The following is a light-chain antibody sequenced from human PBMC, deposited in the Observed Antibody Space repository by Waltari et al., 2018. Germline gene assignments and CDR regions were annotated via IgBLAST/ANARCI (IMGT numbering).Light chain of an antibody. J-gene: IGKJ1*01. CDR2: HAS. CDR1: QIVGTS. Sequence: EIVLTQSPGTLSLSPGDRATLSCRASQIVGTSLAWYQQKPGQAPRLLIYHASVWATGIPDRFSGGGSGTDFSLTISRLEPEDFAVYYCQMYVRLPATFGQGTKVEVK. V-gene: IGKV3-20*01. CDR3: QMYVRLPAT.